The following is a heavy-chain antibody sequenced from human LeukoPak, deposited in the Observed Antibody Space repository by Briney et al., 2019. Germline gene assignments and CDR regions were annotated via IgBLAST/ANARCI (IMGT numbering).Heavy chain of an antibody. CDR2: IHTSGST. D-gene: IGHD3-22*01. V-gene: IGHV4-4*07. CDR1: GVSISSYY. J-gene: IGHJ4*02. Sequence: SSETLSLTCTVSGVSISSYYWSWIRQPAGKGLEWIGRIHTSGSTNYNPSLKSRVTISVDTSKNQFSLRLSSVTAADTAIYYCARSQYSYDSSGWYNPYYFDYWGQGILVTVSS. CDR3: ARSQYSYDSSGWYNPYYFDY.